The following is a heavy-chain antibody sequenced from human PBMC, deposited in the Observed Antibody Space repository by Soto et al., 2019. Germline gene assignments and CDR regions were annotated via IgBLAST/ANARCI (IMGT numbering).Heavy chain of an antibody. CDR2: ILPNMGSV. J-gene: IGHJ4*02. D-gene: IGHD2-15*01. CDR1: GGTFNTFT. Sequence: SVKVSCKASGGTFNTFTFSWVRQAPGQGLEWRGSILPNMGSVNYAHDFRGRLSITADPSTTAAYMELTSLTSHDTAIYYCARIPRYSYPTSDPLDNWGQGTLVTVSS. CDR3: ARIPRYSYPTSDPLDN. V-gene: IGHV1-69*08.